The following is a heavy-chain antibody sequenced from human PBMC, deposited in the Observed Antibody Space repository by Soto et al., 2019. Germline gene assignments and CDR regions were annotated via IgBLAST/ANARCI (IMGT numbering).Heavy chain of an antibody. CDR3: ARGGCSGGSCYGWFDP. J-gene: IGHJ5*02. CDR2: IIPILGIT. CDR1: GGTFSSYT. D-gene: IGHD2-15*01. V-gene: IGHV1-69*02. Sequence: ASVKVSCKASGGTFSSYTISWVRQAPGQGLEWMGRIIPILGITNYAQKFKGRVTITADKSTSTAYMELSSLRSEDTAMYYYARGGCSGGSCYGWFDPWGQGTLVTVSS.